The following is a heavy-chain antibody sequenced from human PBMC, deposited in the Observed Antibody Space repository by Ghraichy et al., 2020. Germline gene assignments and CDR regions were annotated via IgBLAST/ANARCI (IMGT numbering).Heavy chain of an antibody. D-gene: IGHD6-13*01. J-gene: IGHJ4*02. CDR2: IYYSGST. CDR1: GGSISSSSYY. Sequence: SETLSLTCTVSGGSISSSSYYWGWIRQPPGKGLEWIGSIYYSGSTYYNPSLKSRVTISVDTSKNQFSLKLSSVTAADTAVYYCARTYSSSGGYFDYWGQGTLVTVSS. V-gene: IGHV4-39*01. CDR3: ARTYSSSGGYFDY.